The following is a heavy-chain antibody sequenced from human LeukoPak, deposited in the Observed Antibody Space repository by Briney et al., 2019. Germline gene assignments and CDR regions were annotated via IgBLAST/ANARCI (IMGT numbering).Heavy chain of an antibody. CDR1: GYTFTGYY. CDR3: ATTTKWELLYYFDY. J-gene: IGHJ4*02. Sequence: GASVKVSCKASGYTFTGYYMHWVRQAPGQGLEWMGWINPNSGGTDYAQKFQGRVTMTRDTSISTAYMELSRLRSDDTAVYYCATTTKWELLYYFDYWGQGTLVTVSS. CDR2: INPNSGGT. V-gene: IGHV1-2*02. D-gene: IGHD1-26*01.